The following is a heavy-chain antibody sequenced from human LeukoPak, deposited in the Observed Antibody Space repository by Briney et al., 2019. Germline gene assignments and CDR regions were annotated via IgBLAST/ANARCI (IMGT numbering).Heavy chain of an antibody. CDR1: GGSISSYY. CDR3: ARESYGSESYHFLDY. CDR2: IYSSGST. D-gene: IGHD3-10*01. J-gene: IGHJ4*02. V-gene: IGHV4-4*07. Sequence: PSETLSLTCTVSGGSISSYYWSWIRQPAGKGLEWIGRIYSSGSTNYNPSLKSRVTMSVDTSKNQFSLKLSSVTAADTAVYYCARESYGSESYHFLDYWGQGTLVTVSS.